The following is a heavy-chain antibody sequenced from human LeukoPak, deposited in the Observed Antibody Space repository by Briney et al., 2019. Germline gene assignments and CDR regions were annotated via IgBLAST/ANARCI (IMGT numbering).Heavy chain of an antibody. CDR2: ISGSGGST. CDR1: GFTFSSYA. V-gene: IGHV3-23*01. Sequence: PGGSLRLSCAASGFTFSSYAMSWVRQAPGKGLEWVSAISGSGGSTYYADSVKGRFTIPRDNSKNTLYLQMNSLRAEDTAVYYCAWQWLIMGAFDIWGQGTMVTVSS. D-gene: IGHD6-19*01. CDR3: AWQWLIMGAFDI. J-gene: IGHJ3*02.